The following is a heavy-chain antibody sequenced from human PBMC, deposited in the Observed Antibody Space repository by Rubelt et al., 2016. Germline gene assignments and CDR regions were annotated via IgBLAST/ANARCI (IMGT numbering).Heavy chain of an antibody. CDR2: VYYTGTT. Sequence: QLQMQESDPGLVKPSETLSLTCTVSGGSISRSNYYWAWIRQPPGKGLEWIGTVYYTGTTSYNPSLKSRVTMSIDTSKNQFSLNLNSVTAADTAVYYCAVLPDFDYWGQGTLVTVSS. CDR1: GGSISRSNYY. V-gene: IGHV4-39*01. D-gene: IGHD4/OR15-4a*01. J-gene: IGHJ4*02. CDR3: AVLPDFDY.